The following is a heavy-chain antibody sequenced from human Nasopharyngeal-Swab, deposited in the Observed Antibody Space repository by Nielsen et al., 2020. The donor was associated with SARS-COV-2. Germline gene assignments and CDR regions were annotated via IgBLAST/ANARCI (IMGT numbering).Heavy chain of an antibody. V-gene: IGHV1-2*02. D-gene: IGHD6-19*01. CDR1: GYTFTVYY. Sequence: ASVKVSCKASGYTFTVYYMHWVRQAPGQGLEWMGWINTNSGGTNYAQKFQGRVTMTRDTSISTAYMELSRLRSDDTAVYYCARVGESSGWDFDYWGQGTLVTVSS. CDR2: INTNSGGT. CDR3: ARVGESSGWDFDY. J-gene: IGHJ4*02.